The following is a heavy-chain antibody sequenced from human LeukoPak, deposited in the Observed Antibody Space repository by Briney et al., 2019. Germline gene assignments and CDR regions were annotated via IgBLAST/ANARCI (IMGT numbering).Heavy chain of an antibody. D-gene: IGHD1-1*01. CDR3: ARDKIEGPTKLDY. J-gene: IGHJ4*02. CDR2: IKQDESEK. Sequence: GGSLRLSCAASGFTFSSYWMSWVRQAPGKGLEWVANIKQDESEKYYVDSVKGRFTISRDNAKNSLYLQMNSLRAEDTAVFYCARDKIEGPTKLDYWGQGILVTVSS. V-gene: IGHV3-7*01. CDR1: GFTFSSYW.